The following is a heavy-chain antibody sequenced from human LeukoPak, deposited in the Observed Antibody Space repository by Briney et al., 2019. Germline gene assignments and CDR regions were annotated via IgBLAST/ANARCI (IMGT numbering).Heavy chain of an antibody. Sequence: SETLSLTCTVSGGSISTYYWSWIRQPPGKGLEWIGYIYYTGSTNYNPSLKSRVTISVDTSKNQFSLKLSPVTAADTAVYYCARRPHTGYSGDWGPHDYYYGMNVWGQGATVTVSS. V-gene: IGHV4-59*08. D-gene: IGHD6-19*01. CDR1: GGSISTYY. CDR3: ARRPHTGYSGDWGPHDYYYGMNV. CDR2: IYYTGST. J-gene: IGHJ6*02.